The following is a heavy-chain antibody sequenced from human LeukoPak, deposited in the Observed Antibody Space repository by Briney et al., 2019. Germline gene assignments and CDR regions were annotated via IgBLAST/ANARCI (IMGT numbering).Heavy chain of an antibody. CDR3: ALGGLGQFDY. CDR2: IYYSGST. D-gene: IGHD3-3*01. V-gene: IGHV4-59*01. J-gene: IGHJ4*02. Sequence: PSETLSLTCTVSGGSISSYYWSWIRQPAGKGLEWIGYIYYSGSTNYNPSLKSRVTISVDTSKNQFSLKLSSVTAADTAVYYCALGGLGQFDYWGQGTLVTVSS. CDR1: GGSISSYY.